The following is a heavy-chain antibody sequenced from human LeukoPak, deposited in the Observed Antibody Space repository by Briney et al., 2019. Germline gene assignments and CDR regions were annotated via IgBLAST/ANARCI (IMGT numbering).Heavy chain of an antibody. Sequence: SETLSLTCTVSGRSINSNYWSWIRQPPGKEREWVGNICWSGSTNYSPSLKSRVTISLDTSKNQFSLKLSSVTAADTAVYYCARVYDSSGYDAFDIWGQGTMVTVSS. D-gene: IGHD3-22*01. V-gene: IGHV4-59*01. CDR3: ARVYDSSGYDAFDI. CDR1: GRSINSNY. CDR2: ICWSGST. J-gene: IGHJ3*02.